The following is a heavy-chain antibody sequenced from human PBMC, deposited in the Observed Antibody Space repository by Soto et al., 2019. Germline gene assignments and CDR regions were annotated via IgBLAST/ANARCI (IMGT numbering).Heavy chain of an antibody. V-gene: IGHV3-53*01. Sequence: QLVESGGGLIQPGGSLRLSCAASGFTVSSNFMTWVRQAPGKGLEWVSVIYTGGSTYYTDSVKGRFTISRDNFKNTFYLHMNSLRAEDTALYYCARGGPTYWFDPWGQGSLVTVSS. CDR1: GFTVSSNF. J-gene: IGHJ5*02. D-gene: IGHD1-1*01. CDR2: IYTGGST. CDR3: ARGGPTYWFDP.